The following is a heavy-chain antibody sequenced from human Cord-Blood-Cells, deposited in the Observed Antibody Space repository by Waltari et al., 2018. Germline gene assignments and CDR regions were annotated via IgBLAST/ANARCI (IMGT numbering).Heavy chain of an antibody. J-gene: IGHJ4*02. CDR2: IYPGDSDT. Sequence: YSFTSYWIGWVRQMPGKGLEWMGIIYPGDSDTRYSPSFQGQVTISADKSISTAYLQWSSLKASDTAMYYCASTRSADTAIFDYWGQGTLVTVSS. CDR3: ASTRSADTAIFDY. V-gene: IGHV5-51*01. D-gene: IGHD5-18*01. CDR1: YSFTSYW.